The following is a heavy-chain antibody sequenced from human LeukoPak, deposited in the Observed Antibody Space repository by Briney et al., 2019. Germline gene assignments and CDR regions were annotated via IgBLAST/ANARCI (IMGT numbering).Heavy chain of an antibody. CDR2: IIPIFGTA. Sequence: GASVKVSCKASGGTFSSYAISWVRQAPGQGLEWMGGIIPIFGTANYAQKFQGRVTITADESTSTAYMELSSLRSEDTAVYYCARDSAYYDSREFDYWGQGTLVTVSS. D-gene: IGHD3-22*01. CDR1: GGTFSSYA. V-gene: IGHV1-69*13. CDR3: ARDSAYYDSREFDY. J-gene: IGHJ4*02.